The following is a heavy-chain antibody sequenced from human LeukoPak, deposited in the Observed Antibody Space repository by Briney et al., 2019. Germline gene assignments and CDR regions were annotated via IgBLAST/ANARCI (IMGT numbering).Heavy chain of an antibody. CDR1: GFTFNSFA. D-gene: IGHD2-2*02. Sequence: GGSLRLSCAASGFTFNSFAMHWVRQPPGKGLEHLAFIQSDGNYKYHADSVKGRFTITRDNSRNTLYLQMNGLRADDSAVYYCTRTYCSTTGCYTELFDPWGQGTLVTVSS. CDR3: TRTYCSTTGCYTELFDP. J-gene: IGHJ5*02. V-gene: IGHV3-30*02. CDR2: IQSDGNYK.